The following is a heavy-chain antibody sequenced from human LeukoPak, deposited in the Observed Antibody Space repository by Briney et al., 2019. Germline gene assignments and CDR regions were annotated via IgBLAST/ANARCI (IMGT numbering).Heavy chain of an antibody. CDR3: ARDKAYGDYDFDY. V-gene: IGHV3-21*01. D-gene: IGHD4-17*01. J-gene: IGHJ4*02. CDR1: GFTFSSYS. CDR2: ISSSSSYI. Sequence: GGSLRLSCAASGFTFSSYSMNWVRQAPGEGLEWVSSISSSSSYIYYADSVKGRFTISRDNAKNSLYLQMNSLRAEDTAVYYCARDKAYGDYDFDYWGQGTLVTVSS.